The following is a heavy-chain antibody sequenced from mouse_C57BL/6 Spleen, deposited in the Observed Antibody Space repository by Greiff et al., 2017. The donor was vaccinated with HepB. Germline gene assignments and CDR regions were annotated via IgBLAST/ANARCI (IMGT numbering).Heavy chain of an antibody. CDR1: GYTFTSYW. CDR3: ASGGLRRGFAY. CDR2: IDPSDSET. Sequence: QVQLQQPGAELVRPGSSVKLSCKASGYTFTSYWMHWVKQRPIQGLEWIGNIDPSDSETHYNQKFKDKATLTVDKSSSTAYMQLSSLTSEDSAVYYCASGGLRRGFAYWGQGTLVTVSA. V-gene: IGHV1-52*01. J-gene: IGHJ3*01. D-gene: IGHD2-4*01.